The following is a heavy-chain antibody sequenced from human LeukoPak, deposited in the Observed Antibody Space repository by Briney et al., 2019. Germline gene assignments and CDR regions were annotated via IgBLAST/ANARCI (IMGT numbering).Heavy chain of an antibody. Sequence: PSETLSLTCTVSGGSISNVGYYWSWIRQHPGKGPEWIGYIYYRGSTYYNPSLKSRVTISVDTSKNQFSLRLSSVTAADTAVYYCARDLPWFDPWGQGTLVTVSS. CDR2: IYYRGST. CDR1: GGSISNVGYY. V-gene: IGHV4-31*03. J-gene: IGHJ5*02. CDR3: ARDLPWFDP.